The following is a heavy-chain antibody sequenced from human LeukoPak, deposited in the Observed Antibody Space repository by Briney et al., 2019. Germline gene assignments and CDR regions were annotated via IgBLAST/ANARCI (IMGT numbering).Heavy chain of an antibody. CDR3: ARGGIAAAVTDY. J-gene: IGHJ4*02. CDR1: GGSIGSGSYY. D-gene: IGHD6-13*01. V-gene: IGHV4-61*02. CDR2: IYTSGST. Sequence: PSQTLSLTCTVSGGSIGSGSYYWSWIRQPAGKGLEWIGRIYTSGSTNYNPSLKSRVTISVDTSKNQFSLKLSSVTAADTAVYYCARGGIAAAVTDYWGQGTLVTVSS.